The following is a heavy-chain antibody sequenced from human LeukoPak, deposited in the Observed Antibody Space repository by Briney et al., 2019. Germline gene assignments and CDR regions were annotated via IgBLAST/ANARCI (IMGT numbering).Heavy chain of an antibody. J-gene: IGHJ6*03. Sequence: GASVKVSCKASGYTLTNYDINWVRQATGQGLEWMGWMSPNGHNTGYAQRFQGRVTITRYTSISTAYMELSGLRSEDTAVYYCARGRGEYYYYYLDVWGKGTTVIVSS. CDR3: ARGRGEYYYYYLDV. CDR2: MSPNGHNT. V-gene: IGHV1-8*03. CDR1: GYTLTNYD. D-gene: IGHD3-10*01.